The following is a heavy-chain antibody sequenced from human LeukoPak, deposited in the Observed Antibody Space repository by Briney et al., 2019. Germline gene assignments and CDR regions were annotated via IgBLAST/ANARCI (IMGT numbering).Heavy chain of an antibody. CDR2: IHTNANT. J-gene: IGHJ6*02. D-gene: IGHD2/OR15-2a*01. V-gene: IGHV3-23*05. CDR3: AKDLSPLYYYYGMDV. Sequence: GGSLRLSCAASGFSFSSYAMNWVRQAPGEGLEWVSSIHTNANTEYADSVKGRFTISRDNSKNTLYLQMNSLRAEDTAVYYCAKDLSPLYYYYGMDVWGQGTTVTVSS. CDR1: GFSFSSYA.